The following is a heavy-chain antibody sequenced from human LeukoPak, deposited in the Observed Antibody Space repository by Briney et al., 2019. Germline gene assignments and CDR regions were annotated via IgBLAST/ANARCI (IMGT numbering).Heavy chain of an antibody. V-gene: IGHV4-59*11. CDR2: IYYSGRT. CDR3: ARLLDNDSSGNPDTFDM. Sequence: KSSETLSLTCTVSGGSMSSHYWSWIRQPPGKGLEWIGYIYYSGRTYYNPSLQSRVTISVDTSKNHFSLKLTSVTAADTAVYYCARLLDNDSSGNPDTFDMWGQGTMVTVSS. D-gene: IGHD3-22*01. J-gene: IGHJ3*02. CDR1: GGSMSSHY.